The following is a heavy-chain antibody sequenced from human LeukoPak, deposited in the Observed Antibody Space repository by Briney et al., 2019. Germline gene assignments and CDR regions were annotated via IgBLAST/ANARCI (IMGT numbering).Heavy chain of an antibody. D-gene: IGHD4-17*01. CDR1: GYTFTGYY. Sequence: ASVKVSCKASGYTFTGYYMHWVRQAPGQGLEWMGWINPNSGGTNYAQKFQGRVTMTRDTSISKAYMELSRLRSDDTAVYYCARSLYGDPNWFDPWGQGTLVTVSS. CDR2: INPNSGGT. V-gene: IGHV1-2*02. CDR3: ARSLYGDPNWFDP. J-gene: IGHJ5*02.